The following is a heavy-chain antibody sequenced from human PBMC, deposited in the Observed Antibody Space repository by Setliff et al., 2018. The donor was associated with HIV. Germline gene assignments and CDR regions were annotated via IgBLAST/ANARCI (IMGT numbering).Heavy chain of an antibody. CDR1: GYSFTSYG. J-gene: IGHJ4*02. V-gene: IGHV1-18*01. Sequence: GASVKVSCKASGYSFTSYGISWVRQAPGQGLEWMGWISAYNGNTHYAQRLQGRVTMTTDTSTRTAYMELRSLRSDDTAVYYCARQFLDWSNDYFDYWGQGTLVTVSS. D-gene: IGHD3-3*01. CDR2: ISAYNGNT. CDR3: ARQFLDWSNDYFDY.